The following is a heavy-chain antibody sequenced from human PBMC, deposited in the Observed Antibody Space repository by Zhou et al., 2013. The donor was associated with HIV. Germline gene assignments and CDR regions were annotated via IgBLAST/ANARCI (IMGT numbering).Heavy chain of an antibody. V-gene: IGHV1-69*12. D-gene: IGHD6-6*01. J-gene: IGHJ6*03. Sequence: QVQLVQSGAEVKKPGSSVKFSCRVSGGIFNNYAISWVRQTPGEGLEWMGGESSLGFGNNQSNGTRKFQGRVAMTADESTTTAYMELSSLTSEDTAVYYCAKDAGLIAAATYDYFYYYYIDVWGDRDHGHRLL. CDR1: GGIFNNYA. CDR2: ESSLGFGNN. CDR3: AKDAGLIAAATYDYFYYYYIDV.